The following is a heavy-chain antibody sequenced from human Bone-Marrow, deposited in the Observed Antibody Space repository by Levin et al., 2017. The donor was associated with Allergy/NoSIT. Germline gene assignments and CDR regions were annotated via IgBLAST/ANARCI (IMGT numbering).Heavy chain of an antibody. CDR1: GGSFSAYY. J-gene: IGHJ3*02. Sequence: ESLRLSCGVYGGSFSAYYWSWIRQPPGKGLEWIGEISHRGSTTYNPSLKSRVTISVDTSRNHFSLKLSSVTAADTAVYYCAVFSFRYGTFDIWGQGTVVTVSS. V-gene: IGHV4-34*01. CDR3: AVFSFRYGTFDI. D-gene: IGHD4-17*01. CDR2: ISHRGST.